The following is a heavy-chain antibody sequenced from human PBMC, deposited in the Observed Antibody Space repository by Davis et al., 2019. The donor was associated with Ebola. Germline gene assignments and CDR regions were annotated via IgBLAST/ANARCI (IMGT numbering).Heavy chain of an antibody. D-gene: IGHD2-2*01. CDR3: VPYCITTNCYSG. CDR1: GFIFSSYA. CDR2: IVSSGIST. V-gene: IGHV3-64D*06. Sequence: GGSLRLSCSASGFIFSSYAMHWVRQAPGKGLEYVSAIVSSGISTYYADSVKGRFTISRDNSKNTLYLQMSGLRVEDTAVYYCVPYCITTNCYSGWGQGTTVTVSS. J-gene: IGHJ6*02.